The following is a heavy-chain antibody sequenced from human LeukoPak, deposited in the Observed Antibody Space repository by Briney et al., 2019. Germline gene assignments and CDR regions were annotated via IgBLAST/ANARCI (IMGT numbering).Heavy chain of an antibody. Sequence: GGSLRLSCAASGFTFNNFAMSWVRQAPGKGLEWVSSIGASGGSAFYADSVKGRFTSSRDNAKNSLFLQMNSLRAEDTAVYYCARDRDGAFDIWGQGTMVTVSS. CDR1: GFTFNNFA. J-gene: IGHJ3*02. V-gene: IGHV3-23*01. CDR2: IGASGGSA. CDR3: ARDRDGAFDI. D-gene: IGHD5-24*01.